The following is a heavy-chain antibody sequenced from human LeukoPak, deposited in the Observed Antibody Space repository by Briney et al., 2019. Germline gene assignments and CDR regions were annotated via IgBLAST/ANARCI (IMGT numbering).Heavy chain of an antibody. D-gene: IGHD6-19*01. CDR2: INTKSGGT. J-gene: IGHJ4*02. CDR1: GYTFTGYY. V-gene: IGHV1-2*02. Sequence: ASVKVSCKASGYTFTGYYMHWVRQAPGEGLEWMGWINTKSGGTKYAQKFQGRVTITRDTSISTAYMELSRLRYDDTAVYYCARKWGSGWADYWGQGTLVTVSS. CDR3: ARKWGSGWADY.